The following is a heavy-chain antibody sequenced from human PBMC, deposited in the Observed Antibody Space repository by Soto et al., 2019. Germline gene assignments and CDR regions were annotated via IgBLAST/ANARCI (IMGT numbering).Heavy chain of an antibody. Sequence: EVQLVESGGGLVQPGGSLKLSCAASGFTFSGSAMHWVRQASGKGLEWVGRIRSKANSYATAYAASVRGRVTISRDDSKNTAYLQMNSLKTEDTAVYYCTRLDSSSSLIPRTTKGGFDPWGQGSLVTVSS. J-gene: IGHJ5*02. D-gene: IGHD6-6*01. V-gene: IGHV3-73*01. CDR2: IRSKANSYAT. CDR3: TRLDSSSSLIPRTTKGGFDP. CDR1: GFTFSGSA.